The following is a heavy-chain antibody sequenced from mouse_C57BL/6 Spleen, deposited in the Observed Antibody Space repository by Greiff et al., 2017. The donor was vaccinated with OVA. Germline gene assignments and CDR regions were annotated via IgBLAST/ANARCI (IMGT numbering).Heavy chain of an antibody. Sequence: QVQLQQPGAELVKPGASVKLSCKASGYTFTSYWMHWVKQRPGQGLEWIGMIHPNSGSTNYNEKFKSKATLTVDKSSSTAYIQLSSLTSEDSAVYYCATNYYGSSYDYYAMDYWGQGTSVTVSS. D-gene: IGHD1-1*01. J-gene: IGHJ4*01. CDR3: ATNYYGSSYDYYAMDY. CDR2: IHPNSGST. V-gene: IGHV1-64*01. CDR1: GYTFTSYW.